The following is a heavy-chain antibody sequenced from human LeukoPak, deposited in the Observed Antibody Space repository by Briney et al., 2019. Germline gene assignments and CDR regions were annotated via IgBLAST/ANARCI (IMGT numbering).Heavy chain of an antibody. CDR2: IYPGDSGP. CDR1: GYSFTSYC. J-gene: IGHJ3*01. CDR3: GMSGDRVPLQDDVFDV. Sequence: GESLKSSCKVSGYSFTSYCIGWVRQMPGKGLEWMGIIYPGDSGPTYSPSFQGQVTIPVDKSINTAYLQWSSLQASDTAMYYCGMSGDRVPLQDDVFDVWGQGTMVTVST. D-gene: IGHD1-26*01. V-gene: IGHV5-51*01.